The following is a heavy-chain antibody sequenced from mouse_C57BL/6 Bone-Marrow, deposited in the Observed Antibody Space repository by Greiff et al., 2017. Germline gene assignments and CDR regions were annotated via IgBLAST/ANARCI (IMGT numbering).Heavy chain of an antibody. CDR3: TKKSRPYYCAMDD. CDR1: GYTFTSYW. D-gene: IGHD1-1*01. CDR2: IHPSDSDT. V-gene: IGHV1-74*01. J-gene: IGHJ4*01. Sequence: QVQLQQPGAELVKPGASVKVSCKASGYTFTSYWMHWVKQRPGQGLEWIGRIHPSDSDTNYNQKFKGKATLTVDKSSSTAYMQRSSLTSEDSAVYSCTKKSRPYYCAMDDRGQGTSVTVSS.